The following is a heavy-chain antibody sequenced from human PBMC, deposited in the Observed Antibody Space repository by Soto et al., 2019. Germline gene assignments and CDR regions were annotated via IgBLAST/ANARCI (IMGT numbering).Heavy chain of an antibody. CDR3: VKKGLYCSGGSCAHGPDY. J-gene: IGHJ4*02. V-gene: IGHV3-23*01. CDR2: ISGSGGST. CDR1: GFTFSSYA. Sequence: EVQLLESGGGLVQPGGSLRLSCAASGFTFSSYAMSWVRQAPGKGLEWVSAISGSGGSTYYADSVKGRFTISRDNSNNTLYLQMNSLRAEDTALYYCVKKGLYCSGGSCAHGPDYWGQGTLVTVSS. D-gene: IGHD2-15*01.